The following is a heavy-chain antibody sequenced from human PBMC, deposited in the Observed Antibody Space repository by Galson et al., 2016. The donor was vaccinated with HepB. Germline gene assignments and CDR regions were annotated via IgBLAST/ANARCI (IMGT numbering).Heavy chain of an antibody. J-gene: IGHJ6*04. CDR3: ARGKFDCSGGTCHYYGLDV. D-gene: IGHD2-15*01. V-gene: IGHV3-13*01. Sequence: SLRLSCAASGFTFSIYEMNWVRQATGKGLEWVSAIGTAGDTYYPGSVRGRFTISRENAKNSLYLQMNRLTAGDTAVYYCARGKFDCSGGTCHYYGLDVWGKGITVTGSS. CDR2: IGTAGDT. CDR1: GFTFSIYE.